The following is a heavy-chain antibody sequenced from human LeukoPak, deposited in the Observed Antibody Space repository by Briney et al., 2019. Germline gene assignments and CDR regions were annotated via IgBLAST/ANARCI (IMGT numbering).Heavy chain of an antibody. CDR3: AKGSCSSTSCYSWAYFQH. J-gene: IGHJ1*01. CDR2: IRYDGSNK. Sequence: PGGSLILSCAASGFTFSSYGMHWVRQAPGKGLEWVAFIRYDGSNKYYADSVKGRFTISRDNSKNTLYLQMNSLRAEDTAVYYCAKGSCSSTSCYSWAYFQHWGQGTLVTVSS. D-gene: IGHD2-2*01. V-gene: IGHV3-30*02. CDR1: GFTFSSYG.